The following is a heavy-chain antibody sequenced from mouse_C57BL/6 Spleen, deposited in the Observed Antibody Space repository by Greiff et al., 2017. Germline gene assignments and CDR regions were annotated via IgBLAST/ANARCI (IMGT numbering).Heavy chain of an antibody. CDR2: IDPETGGT. D-gene: IGHD1-1*01. V-gene: IGHV1-15*01. CDR1: GYTFTDYE. Sequence: QVQLKESGAELVRPGASVTLSCKASGYTFTDYEMHWVKQTPVHGLEWIGAIDPETGGTAYNQKFTGKAILTADKSSSTAYMELRSLTSEDSAVYYCTREDYYGSSPVYWGQGTTLTVSS. CDR3: TREDYYGSSPVY. J-gene: IGHJ2*01.